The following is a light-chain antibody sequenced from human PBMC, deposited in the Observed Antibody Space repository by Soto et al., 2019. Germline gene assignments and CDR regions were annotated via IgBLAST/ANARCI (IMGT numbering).Light chain of an antibody. CDR1: SSNIGNNY. V-gene: IGLV1-51*01. CDR2: DSD. J-gene: IGLJ1*01. Sequence: QTVVTRPPSVSAAPGQKVTVSCSGSSSNIGNNYVSWYQHLPGTAPKLLIYDSDSRPSGIPDRFSGSKSGTSATLGITGLQTADEADYYCGTWDSSLNVFVFGTGTKLTVL. CDR3: GTWDSSLNVFV.